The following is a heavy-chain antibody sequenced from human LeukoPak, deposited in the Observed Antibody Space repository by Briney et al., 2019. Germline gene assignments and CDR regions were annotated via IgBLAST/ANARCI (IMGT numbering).Heavy chain of an antibody. Sequence: GGSLRLSCAASGFTFSDHYMSWIRQAPGKGLEWVSYISSSGSTIYYADSVKGRFTISRDNAKNSLYLQMNSLRAEDTAVYYCARDNYYDSSGFDYWGQGTLVTVSS. V-gene: IGHV3-11*01. J-gene: IGHJ4*02. CDR2: ISSSGSTI. D-gene: IGHD3-22*01. CDR1: GFTFSDHY. CDR3: ARDNYYDSSGFDY.